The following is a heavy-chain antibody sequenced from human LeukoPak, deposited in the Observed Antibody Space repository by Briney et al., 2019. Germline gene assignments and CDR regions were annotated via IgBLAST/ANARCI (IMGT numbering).Heavy chain of an antibody. V-gene: IGHV4-34*01. CDR3: ARQGYSDFSARPFDY. CDR1: SESFSGYF. CDR2: INYSGST. J-gene: IGHJ4*02. D-gene: IGHD1-26*01. Sequence: SETLSLTCALYSESFSGYFWSWLRPPPGKGLEWIGEINYSGSTNYNPSLKSRVTISVDTSKNQFSLRVNSVNAADTAVFYCARQGYSDFSARPFDYGGQGTLVTVSS.